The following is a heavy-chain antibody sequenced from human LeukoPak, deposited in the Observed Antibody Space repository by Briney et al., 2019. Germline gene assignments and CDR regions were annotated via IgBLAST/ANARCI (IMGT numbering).Heavy chain of an antibody. CDR3: ARHYDSSGYDMDAFDI. Sequence: GGSLRLSCAASGFTFSDYYMSWIRQAPGKGLEWVSYISSSGSTIYYADSVKGRFTISRDNAKNSLYLQMNSLRAEDTAVYYCARHYDSSGYDMDAFDIWGQGTMVTVSS. J-gene: IGHJ3*02. V-gene: IGHV3-11*01. D-gene: IGHD3-22*01. CDR2: ISSSGSTI. CDR1: GFTFSDYY.